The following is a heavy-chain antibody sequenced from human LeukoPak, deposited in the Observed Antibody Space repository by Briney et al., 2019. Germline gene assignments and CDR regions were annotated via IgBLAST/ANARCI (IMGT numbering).Heavy chain of an antibody. CDR1: GDSITRSDW. V-gene: IGHV4-28*05. D-gene: IGHD1-26*01. CDR3: AKTRSGTYYGDSFDI. CDR2: IYYSGRV. J-gene: IGHJ3*02. Sequence: SDTLSLTCAVSGDSITRSDWWAWIRQPPGKGVEWLGNIYYSGRVYHNPSLQTRVTMSVDSSKNQFSLRLGSVTAVDTAVYFCAKTRSGTYYGDSFDIWGQGILVTVSS.